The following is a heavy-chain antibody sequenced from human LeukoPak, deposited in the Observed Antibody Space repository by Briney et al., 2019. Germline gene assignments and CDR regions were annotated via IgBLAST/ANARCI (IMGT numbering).Heavy chain of an antibody. CDR1: GGSISSSSYY. CDR3: ARDPGEEYFQH. J-gene: IGHJ1*01. CDR2: IYYSGST. V-gene: IGHV4-39*07. D-gene: IGHD1-1*01. Sequence: SETLSLTCTVSGGSISSSSYYWGWIRQPPGKGLEWIGSIYYSGSTYYNPSLKSRVTISVDTSKNQFSLKLSSVTAADTAVYYCARDPGEEYFQHWGQGTLVTVSS.